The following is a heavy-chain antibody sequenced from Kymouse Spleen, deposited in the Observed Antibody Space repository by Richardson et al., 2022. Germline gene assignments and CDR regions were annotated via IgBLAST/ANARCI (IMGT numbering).Heavy chain of an antibody. CDR1: GGSISSYY. Sequence: QVQLQESGPGLVKPSETLSLTCTVSGGSISSYYWSWIRQPPGKGLEWIGYIYYSGSTNYNPSLKSRVTISVDTSKNQFSLKLSSVTAADTAVYYCALWFGEFPGMDVWGQGTTVTVSS. CDR2: IYYSGST. CDR3: ALWFGEFPGMDV. J-gene: IGHJ6*02. V-gene: IGHV4-59*01. D-gene: IGHD3-10*01.